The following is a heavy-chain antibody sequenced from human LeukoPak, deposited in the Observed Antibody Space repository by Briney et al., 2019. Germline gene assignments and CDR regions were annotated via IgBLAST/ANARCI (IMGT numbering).Heavy chain of an antibody. J-gene: IGHJ4*02. CDR2: IYYSGST. CDR1: GVSISSSSYY. CDR3: ARDPNSAL. V-gene: IGHV4-39*07. Sequence: SETLSLTCTVSGVSISSSSYYWGWIRQPPGKGLEWIGSIYYSGSTYYNPSIKSRVTISVDTSKNQFSLKLSSVTAADTAVYYCARDPNSALWGQGTLVTVSS. D-gene: IGHD2-21*01.